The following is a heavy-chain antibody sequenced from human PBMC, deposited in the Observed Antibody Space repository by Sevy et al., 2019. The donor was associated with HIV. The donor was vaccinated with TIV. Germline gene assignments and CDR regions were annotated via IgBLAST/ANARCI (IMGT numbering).Heavy chain of an antibody. J-gene: IGHJ3*01. V-gene: IGHV3-48*03. D-gene: IGHD6-19*01. CDR2: IRSSGSSI. CDR1: GFTFSSDE. CDR3: ARGGRHIAVYNRKDAFDF. Sequence: AGSLRLSCAASGFTFSSDEMNWVLQAPGKELEWVSYIRSSGSSIYYADSVKGRFTISRDNAKNSQYLQMNSLRAEDTAVYYCARGGRHIAVYNRKDAFDFWGQGTMVTVSS.